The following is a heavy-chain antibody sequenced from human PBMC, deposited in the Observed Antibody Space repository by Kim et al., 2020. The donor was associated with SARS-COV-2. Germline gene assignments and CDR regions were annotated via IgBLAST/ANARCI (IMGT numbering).Heavy chain of an antibody. J-gene: IGHJ4*02. CDR3: TKRGDSGWYYFDS. V-gene: IGHV3-23*01. D-gene: IGHD6-19*01. Sequence: YADTVKARFTISRDNSKNTLSLQMNSLRAEDTAIYYCTKRGDSGWYYFDSWGQGTLVTVSS.